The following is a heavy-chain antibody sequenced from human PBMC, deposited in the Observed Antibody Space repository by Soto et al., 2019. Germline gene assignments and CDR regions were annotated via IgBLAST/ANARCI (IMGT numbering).Heavy chain of an antibody. D-gene: IGHD3-22*01. V-gene: IGHV4-38-2*02. CDR2: IDYSGRT. Sequence: WETLSLTCSFSGYLISSGYYWGWVRQTPGKGLEWLGSIDYSGRTYKNPSLKSRVSASVDLSKNQFSLNLRSVTAADTAVYFCARDLSSGYDYYYFDYWGQGTLVTVSS. J-gene: IGHJ4*02. CDR3: ARDLSSGYDYYYFDY. CDR1: GYLISSGYY.